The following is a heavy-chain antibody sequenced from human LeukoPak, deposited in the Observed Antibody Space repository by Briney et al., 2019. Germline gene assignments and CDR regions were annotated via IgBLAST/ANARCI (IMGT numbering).Heavy chain of an antibody. D-gene: IGHD6-13*01. J-gene: IGHJ4*02. CDR2: MNGDGSST. CDR1: GFTFRSFW. Sequence: GGSLRLSCAASGFTFRSFWMHWVRQDPGKGLVWVSFMNGDGSSTNYADSVKGRFTISRDNAKNTLSLQMNSLRAEDTAVYYCGGSSSWYHFDYWGQGTLVTVSS. V-gene: IGHV3-74*01. CDR3: GGSSSWYHFDY.